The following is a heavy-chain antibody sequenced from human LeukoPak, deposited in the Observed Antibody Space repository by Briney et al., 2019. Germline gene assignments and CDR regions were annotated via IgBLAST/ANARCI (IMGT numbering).Heavy chain of an antibody. D-gene: IGHD2-2*01. CDR2: ISYDGSNK. V-gene: IGHV3-30-3*01. CDR3: ARGYCSSTSCSTFDY. Sequence: PGGSLRLSCAASGFTFSSYAMHWVRQAPGKGLEWVAVISYDGSNKYYADSAKGRFTISRDNSKNTLYLQMNSLRAEDTAVYYCARGYCSSTSCSTFDYWGQGTLVTVSS. J-gene: IGHJ4*02. CDR1: GFTFSSYA.